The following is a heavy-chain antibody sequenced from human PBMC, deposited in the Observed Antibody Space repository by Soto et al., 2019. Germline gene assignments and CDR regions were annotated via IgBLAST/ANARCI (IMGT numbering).Heavy chain of an antibody. D-gene: IGHD2-15*01. J-gene: IGHJ5*02. CDR1: GGSVSSGSYY. Sequence: SETLSLTCTVSGGSVSSGSYYWSWIRQPPGKGLEWIGYIYYSGSTNYNPSLKSRVTISVDTSKNQFSLKLSSVTAADTAVYYCARDRGYCSGGSCYEWFDPWGQGTLVTVSS. V-gene: IGHV4-61*01. CDR3: ARDRGYCSGGSCYEWFDP. CDR2: IYYSGST.